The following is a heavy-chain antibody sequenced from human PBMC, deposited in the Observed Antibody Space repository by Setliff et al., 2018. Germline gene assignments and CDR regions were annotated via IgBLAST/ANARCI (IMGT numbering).Heavy chain of an antibody. CDR2: INHSGST. CDR3: ARDNCSSTSCYSVEDWFDP. Sequence: TSETLSLTCAVSGGSTSSSNWWSWVRQPPGKGLEWIGEINHSGSTNYNPSLKSRVTISVDTSKHQFSLKLSSVTAADTAVYYCARDNCSSTSCYSVEDWFDPWGQGTLVTVSS. V-gene: IGHV4-4*02. J-gene: IGHJ5*02. D-gene: IGHD2-2*01. CDR1: GGSTSSSNW.